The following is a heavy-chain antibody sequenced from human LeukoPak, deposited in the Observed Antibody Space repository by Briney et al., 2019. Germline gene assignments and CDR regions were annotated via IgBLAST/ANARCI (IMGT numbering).Heavy chain of an antibody. V-gene: IGHV3-30*02. CDR3: AKDRCSNGVGCYYYYMDV. CDR2: IQYDGSNE. J-gene: IGHJ6*03. D-gene: IGHD2-8*01. Sequence: GGSLRLSCAASRFTFSSYGMHWVRQAPGERLEWVAYIQYDGSNEQYADSVKSRFSISRDSSKNILYLQMNSLRAEDTAVYYCAKDRCSNGVGCYYYYMDVWGKGTTVTISS. CDR1: RFTFSSYG.